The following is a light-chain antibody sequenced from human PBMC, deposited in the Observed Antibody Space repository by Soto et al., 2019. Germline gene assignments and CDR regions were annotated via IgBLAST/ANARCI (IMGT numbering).Light chain of an antibody. V-gene: IGKV1-39*01. CDR2: AAS. CDR3: QHSYSSLPWT. Sequence: DIQMPQSPSSLSASVGDRVTITCRASQSIGKYLNWYQQKPGKAPRLLINAASSLQSGVPSRFSGSGSGSGFALTISNMQPEDFATYYCQHSYSSLPWTFGPGTTVDIK. J-gene: IGKJ1*01. CDR1: QSIGKY.